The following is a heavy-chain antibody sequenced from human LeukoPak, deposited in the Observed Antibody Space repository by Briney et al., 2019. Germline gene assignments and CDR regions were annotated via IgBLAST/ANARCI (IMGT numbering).Heavy chain of an antibody. CDR3: AKDLNANILTGYYVDY. D-gene: IGHD3-9*01. CDR2: VNLNTGGA. J-gene: IGHJ4*02. Sequence: ASVKVSCKASGYTFTAYYIHWVRQAPGQGLEWMGWVNLNTGGANYARKFLGRVTMTRDTSITTAYMELSRLQSDDTAVYYCAKDLNANILTGYYVDYWGQGTLVTVSS. V-gene: IGHV1-2*02. CDR1: GYTFTAYY.